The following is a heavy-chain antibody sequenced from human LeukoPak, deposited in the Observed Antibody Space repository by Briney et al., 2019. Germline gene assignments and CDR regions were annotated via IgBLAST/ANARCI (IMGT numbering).Heavy chain of an antibody. J-gene: IGHJ4*02. CDR2: IYTSGST. Sequence: SETLSLTCTVSGGSISSGSYYWSWIRQPAGKGLEWIGRIYTSGSTNYNPSLKSRVTISVDTSKDQFSLKLSSVTAADMAVYYCARLKKGFTFDYWGQGTLVTVSS. CDR3: ARLKKGFTFDY. CDR1: GGSISSGSYY. V-gene: IGHV4-61*02.